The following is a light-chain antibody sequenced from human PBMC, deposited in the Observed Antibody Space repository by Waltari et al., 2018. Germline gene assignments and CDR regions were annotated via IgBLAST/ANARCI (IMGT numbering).Light chain of an antibody. CDR2: DVI. V-gene: IGLV2-14*01. J-gene: IGLJ1*01. CDR3: SSYTSSSPYV. Sequence: SALTQPASVSGSPGQSTTIYCTGTSSDGGGSNFGTWYQQHPGKAPKLIIYDVIKRPSWVSNRFSVSKSGNPASLTISGLQAEDEADYYCSSYTSSSPYVFGTGTKVTVL. CDR1: SSDGGGSNF.